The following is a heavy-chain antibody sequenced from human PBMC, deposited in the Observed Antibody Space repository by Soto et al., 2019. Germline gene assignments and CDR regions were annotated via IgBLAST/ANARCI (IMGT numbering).Heavy chain of an antibody. CDR1: GFTFSSYG. CDR2: ISYDGSNK. V-gene: IGHV3-30*18. J-gene: IGHJ5*02. CDR3: AKRGYPFDWNYSHWFDP. Sequence: QVQLVESGGGVVQPGRSLRLSCAASGFTFSSYGMHWVRQAPGKGLEWVAVISYDGSNKYYADSVKGRFTISRDNSKNTLYLQMNSLRAEDTAVYYCAKRGYPFDWNYSHWFDPWGQGTLVTVSS. D-gene: IGHD1-7*01.